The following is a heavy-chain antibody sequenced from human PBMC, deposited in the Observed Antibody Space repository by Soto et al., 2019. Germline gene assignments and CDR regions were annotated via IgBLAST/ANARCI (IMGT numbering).Heavy chain of an antibody. CDR2: ISAYNGNT. CDR3: ASADIVVVPAAKAFDY. D-gene: IGHD2-2*01. Sequence: QVQLVQSGAEVKKPGASVKVSCKASGYTFTSYGISWVRQAPGQGLEWMGWISAYNGNTNYAQKLQGRVTMTTDTSTSTAYMELRSLRSDDTAVYYCASADIVVVPAAKAFDYWGQGTLVTVSS. J-gene: IGHJ4*02. CDR1: GYTFTSYG. V-gene: IGHV1-18*01.